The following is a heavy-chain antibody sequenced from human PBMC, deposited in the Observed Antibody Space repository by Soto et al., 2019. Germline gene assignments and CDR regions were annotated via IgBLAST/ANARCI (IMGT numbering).Heavy chain of an antibody. D-gene: IGHD6-13*01. Sequence: GGSLRLSCAASGFTFSSXAMXWXRQAPGKGLEWVSXIAGXGGRTYYADSLKGRFTISRDNSKKKLYRQMNSLRAADTSVYYCAKVYSSSXXGSNYFDYWGQGTLVTVSS. V-gene: IGHV3-23*01. CDR3: AKVYSSSXXGSNYFDY. J-gene: IGHJ4*02. CDR2: IAGXGGRT. CDR1: GFTFSSXA.